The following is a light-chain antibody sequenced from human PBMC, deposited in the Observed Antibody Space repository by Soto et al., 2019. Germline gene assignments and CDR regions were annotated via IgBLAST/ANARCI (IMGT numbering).Light chain of an antibody. J-gene: IGLJ1*01. CDR2: TDN. CDR1: SSKIGINT. CDR3: GAWDESLNGYV. V-gene: IGLV1-44*01. Sequence: QSVLTQPPSASGNPGQRVTIYCSGGSSKIGINTVNWYQQLPGTAPKLLIYTDNERPSGVPDRFSGSKSGTSASLAINGLQSGDEADYYCGAWDESLNGYVFGTGTKVTVL.